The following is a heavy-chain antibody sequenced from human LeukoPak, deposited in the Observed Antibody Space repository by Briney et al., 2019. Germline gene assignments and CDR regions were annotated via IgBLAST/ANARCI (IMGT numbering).Heavy chain of an antibody. CDR3: ARTSTVLKPFDY. CDR2: FYSGGTT. Sequence: GGSLRLSCAASGFTVSSNYMSWVRQAPGKGLEWVSVFYSGGTTYCADSVKGRFTISRDSSKNTLYLQMNNLRADDTAMYFCARTSTVLKPFDYWGQGTLVTVSS. CDR1: GFTVSSNY. J-gene: IGHJ4*02. V-gene: IGHV3-53*01. D-gene: IGHD4-17*01.